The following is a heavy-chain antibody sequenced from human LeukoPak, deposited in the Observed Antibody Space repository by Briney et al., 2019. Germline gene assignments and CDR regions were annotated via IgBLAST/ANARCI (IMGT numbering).Heavy chain of an antibody. CDR1: GYTFTGYY. Sequence: ASVKVSCKASGYTFTGYYIHWMRQAPGEGLEWMGWINPSSGATNYAQKFQGRVTVTRDTSITTAYMELSNLRSDDTAVYYCARNPVAGASDGWLDPWGQGTLVSVSS. J-gene: IGHJ5*02. D-gene: IGHD6-13*01. V-gene: IGHV1-2*02. CDR3: ARNPVAGASDGWLDP. CDR2: INPSSGAT.